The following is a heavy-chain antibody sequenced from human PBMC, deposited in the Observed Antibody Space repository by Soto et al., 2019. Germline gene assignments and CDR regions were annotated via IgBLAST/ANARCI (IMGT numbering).Heavy chain of an antibody. J-gene: IGHJ4*02. D-gene: IGHD3-22*01. V-gene: IGHV4-31*03. Sequence: SETLSLTCTVSGGSISSGGYYWSWIRQHPGKGLEWIGYIYYSGSTYYNPSLKSRVTISVDTSKNQFSLKLSSVPAADTAVYYCARLDSSGYYYGYYYNYSRQGTLVTVAS. CDR2: IYYSGST. CDR3: ARLDSSGYYYGYYYNY. CDR1: GGSISSGGYY.